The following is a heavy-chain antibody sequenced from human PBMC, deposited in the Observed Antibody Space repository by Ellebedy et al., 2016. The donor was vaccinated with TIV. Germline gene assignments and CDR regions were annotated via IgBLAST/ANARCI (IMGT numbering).Heavy chain of an antibody. CDR1: GGSVRSGSYY. Sequence: MPSETLSLTCTVSGGSVRSGSYYWSWIRQPPGKELEWIGYIYDSGSTNHNPSLKSRVTIAVDTSKNQFSLKLSSVTAADTAVYYCARLRHYGGDSVWFFDLWGRGTLVTVSS. J-gene: IGHJ2*01. CDR2: IYDSGST. V-gene: IGHV4-61*01. CDR3: ARLRHYGGDSVWFFDL. D-gene: IGHD4-23*01.